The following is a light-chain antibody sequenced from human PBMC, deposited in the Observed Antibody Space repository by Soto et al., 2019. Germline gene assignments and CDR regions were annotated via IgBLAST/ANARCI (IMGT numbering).Light chain of an antibody. CDR2: GAS. V-gene: IGKV3-20*01. J-gene: IGKJ1*01. CDR1: QSVSSD. Sequence: EIVMTQSPATLSVSPGERATLSCRASQSVSSDLAWYHQKPGQAPRLLIYGASTRATGIPARFSGSVSGTDFTLTISRLEPEDFAVYYCQQYGSSPPWTFGQGTKVDIK. CDR3: QQYGSSPPWT.